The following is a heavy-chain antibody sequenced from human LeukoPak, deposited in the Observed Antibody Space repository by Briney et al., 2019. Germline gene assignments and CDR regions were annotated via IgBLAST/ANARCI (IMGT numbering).Heavy chain of an antibody. CDR3: ARPRAWFAP. J-gene: IGHJ5*02. Sequence: SETLSLTCAVYGGSFSGYYWSWIRQPPGNGLEWIGEINHSGSTNYNPSLKSRVTISVDTSKNQFSLKLSSVTAADTAVYYCARPRAWFAPWGQGPLVTVSS. CDR1: GGSFSGYY. CDR2: INHSGST. V-gene: IGHV4-34*01.